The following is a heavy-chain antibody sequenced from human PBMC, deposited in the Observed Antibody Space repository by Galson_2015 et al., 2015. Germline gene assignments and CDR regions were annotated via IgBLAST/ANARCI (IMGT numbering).Heavy chain of an antibody. V-gene: IGHV3-11*04. CDR3: ARVAVTTAVRGAFDI. D-gene: IGHD4-17*01. J-gene: IGHJ3*02. CDR2: ISSSGSTI. Sequence: SLRLSCAASGFTFSDYYMSWIRQAPGKGLEWVSYISSSGSTIYYADSVKGRFTISRDNSKNTLYLQMNSLRAEDTAVYYCARVAVTTAVRGAFDIWGQGTMVTVSS. CDR1: GFTFSDYY.